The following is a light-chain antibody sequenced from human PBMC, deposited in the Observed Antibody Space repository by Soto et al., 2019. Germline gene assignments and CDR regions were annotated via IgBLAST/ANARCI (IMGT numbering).Light chain of an antibody. CDR1: SGDVGRYNY. Sequence: QAVVTQPASVSGSPGQSITISCTGTSGDVGRYNYVSWYQQHPGKAPKLMIYEVTSRPLGVSNRFSGSKSGNTASLTISGLQAEDEADYYCSSYTTRSNVVFGGGTKGPS. CDR3: SSYTTRSNVV. CDR2: EVT. V-gene: IGLV2-14*01. J-gene: IGLJ2*01.